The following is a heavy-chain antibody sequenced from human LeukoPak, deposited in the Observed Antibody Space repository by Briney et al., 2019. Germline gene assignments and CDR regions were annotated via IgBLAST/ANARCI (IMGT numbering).Heavy chain of an antibody. CDR1: GGSISSYY. CDR3: ATDVRGLVPYYFDF. V-gene: IGHV4-59*01. D-gene: IGHD3-10*02. CDR2: ICYSGST. Sequence: PSETLSLTCAVSGGSISSYYWNWIRQPPGKGLEWIGYICYSGSTNYNPSLKSRVTISIDTSKNQLSLQLRSVTAADTAVYYCATDVRGLVPYYFDFWGQGTLVTVSS. J-gene: IGHJ4*02.